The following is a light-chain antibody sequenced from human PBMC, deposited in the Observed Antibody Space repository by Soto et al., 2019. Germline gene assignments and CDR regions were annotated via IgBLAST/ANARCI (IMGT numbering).Light chain of an antibody. CDR1: QNIRGNE. CDR2: GGS. CDR3: QDYGTSHPWT. J-gene: IGKJ1*01. Sequence: EVVLTQSPGALSLSPGEGVTLSCRASQNIRGNELASYRQKRGQAPRLLIYGGSSRAEGIPDRFSGRGTGTNFTLTISRLEPEDSAVYYCQDYGTSHPWTFGQGTKREIK. V-gene: IGKV3-20*01.